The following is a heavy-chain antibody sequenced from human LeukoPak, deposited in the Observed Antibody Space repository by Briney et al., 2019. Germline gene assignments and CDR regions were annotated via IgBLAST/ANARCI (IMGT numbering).Heavy chain of an antibody. Sequence: GGSLRLSCAASGFTFDDYAMHWVRQAPGKGLEWVSGISWNSGSIGYADSVKGRFTISRDNAKNSLYLQMNSLRAEDTALYYCAKDRADNYLDYWGQGTLVTVSS. D-gene: IGHD3-9*01. CDR2: ISWNSGSI. CDR1: GFTFDDYA. J-gene: IGHJ4*02. CDR3: AKDRADNYLDY. V-gene: IGHV3-9*01.